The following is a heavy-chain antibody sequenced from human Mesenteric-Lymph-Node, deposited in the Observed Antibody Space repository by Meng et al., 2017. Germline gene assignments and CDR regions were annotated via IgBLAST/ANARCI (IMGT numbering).Heavy chain of an antibody. J-gene: IGHJ4*02. V-gene: IGHV3-23*01. D-gene: IGHD2-21*02. Sequence: GESLKISCTASGFTFNNYAMSWVRQAPGKGLEWVSGISGSGGSTHYADSVKGRFTISRDNAKNSLYLQMNSLRAEDTAVYYCARDFQGYNCGGDCYSFDYWGQGTLVTVSS. CDR3: ARDFQGYNCGGDCYSFDY. CDR2: ISGSGGST. CDR1: GFTFNNYA.